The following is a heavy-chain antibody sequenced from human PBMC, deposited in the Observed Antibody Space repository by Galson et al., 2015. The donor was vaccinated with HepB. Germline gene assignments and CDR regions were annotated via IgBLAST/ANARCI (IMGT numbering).Heavy chain of an antibody. V-gene: IGHV3-15*07. Sequence: SLRLSCAASGFTFSNAWMNWVRQAPGRGLEWVGRIGSRSDGGTTDYAAPVKGRFTISRDDSKSMVYLQMSSLTTEDSALYYCTTKHCENTDCYLGSFDYWGQGALVTVSS. J-gene: IGHJ4*02. CDR1: GFTFSNAW. CDR3: TTKHCENTDCYLGSFDY. CDR2: IGSRSDGGTT. D-gene: IGHD2-21*02.